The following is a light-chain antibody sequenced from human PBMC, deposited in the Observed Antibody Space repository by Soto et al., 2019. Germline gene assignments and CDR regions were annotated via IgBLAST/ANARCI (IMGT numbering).Light chain of an antibody. CDR2: DAS. CDR3: EKDNCGPPS. J-gene: IGKJ3*01. V-gene: IGKV1-27*01. CDR1: QGISNY. Sequence: DIQLTQSRSPLSASVGDRVTITCRASQGISNYLAWYQQKPGKVPKLLIYDASTLQSGVPSRFSGSGSGTEYPLTIGNPPTEKVSTYYGEKDNCGPPSIGPGTKVYIK.